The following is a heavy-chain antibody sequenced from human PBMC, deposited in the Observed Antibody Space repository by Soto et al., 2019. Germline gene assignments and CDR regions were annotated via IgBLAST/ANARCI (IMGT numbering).Heavy chain of an antibody. CDR3: AGNESYGRLGFDY. V-gene: IGHV4-34*01. CDR2: INHSGST. Sequence: SETLSLTCAVYGGSFSGYYWSWIRQPPGKGLEWIGEINHSGSTNYNPSLKSRVTISVDTSKNQFSLKLSSVTAADTAVYYCAGNESYGRLGFDYGGEGTRCTVS. J-gene: IGHJ4*02. CDR1: GGSFSGYY. D-gene: IGHD1-26*01.